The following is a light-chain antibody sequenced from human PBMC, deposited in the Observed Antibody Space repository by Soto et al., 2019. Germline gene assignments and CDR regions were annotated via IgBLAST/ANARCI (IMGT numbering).Light chain of an antibody. CDR3: QQYETFSGT. Sequence: EIVMTQSPGTLSVSPGERATLSCRASQSVSGYLAWYQQKSGQAPRLLIYDASALPRGVPSRFSGSGSGTKFTLTIASLQPDDFATYYCQQYETFSGTFGPGTKVDI. J-gene: IGKJ1*01. CDR1: QSVSGY. CDR2: DAS. V-gene: IGKV3-15*01.